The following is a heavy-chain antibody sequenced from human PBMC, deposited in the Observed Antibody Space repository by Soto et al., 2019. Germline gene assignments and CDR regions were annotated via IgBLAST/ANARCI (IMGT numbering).Heavy chain of an antibody. CDR1: GGTFSSYA. J-gene: IGHJ4*02. V-gene: IGHV1-69*13. CDR2: IIPIFGTA. D-gene: IGHD3-22*01. CDR3: ARDLGYYDVDYGSPDY. Sequence: AASVKVSCKASGGTFSSYAISWVRQAPGQGLEWMGGIIPIFGTANYAQKFQGRVTITADESTSTAYMELSSLRSEDTAVYYCARDLGYYDVDYGSPDYWGQGTLVTVSS.